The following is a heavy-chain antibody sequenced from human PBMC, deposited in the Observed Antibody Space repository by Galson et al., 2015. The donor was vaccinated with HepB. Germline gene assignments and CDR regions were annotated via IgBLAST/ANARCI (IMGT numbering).Heavy chain of an antibody. J-gene: IGHJ3*02. D-gene: IGHD5-12*01. CDR2: ISWDGGST. CDR3: AKGPAGLRLQWAFDI. V-gene: IGHV3-43*01. Sequence: SLRLSCAASGFTFDDYTMHWVRQAPGKGLEWVSLISWDGGSTYYADSVEGRFTISRDNSKNSLYLQMNSLRTEDTALYYCAKGPAGLRLQWAFDIWGQGTMVTVSS. CDR1: GFTFDDYT.